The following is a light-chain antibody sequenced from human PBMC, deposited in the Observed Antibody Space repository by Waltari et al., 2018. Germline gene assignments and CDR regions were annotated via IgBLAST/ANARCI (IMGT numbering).Light chain of an antibody. CDR1: TNNF. CDR2: DVT. J-gene: IGLJ2*01. V-gene: IGLV2-14*01. CDR3: SSFTSLRSVI. Sequence: QSALTQPASVSGSPGQSITITCTGTTNNFVSWSQLHPGPPPRLIISDVTYRPSGVPSRFSGSKSGDTASLTISGVQAEDEAHYYCSSFTSLRSVIFGGGTTLTVL.